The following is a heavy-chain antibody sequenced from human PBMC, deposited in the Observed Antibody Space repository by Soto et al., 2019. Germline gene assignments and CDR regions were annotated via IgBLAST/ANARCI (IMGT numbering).Heavy chain of an antibody. CDR1: GGTFSSYA. D-gene: IGHD2-15*01. V-gene: IGHV1-69*13. Sequence: SVKVSCKASGGTFSSYAISWVRQAPGQGLEWMGGIIPIFGTANYAQKFQGRVTITADESTSTAYMELSSLRSEDTAVYYCASLYCSGGSGYDEDAFDIWGQGTMVTVSS. CDR3: ASLYCSGGSGYDEDAFDI. J-gene: IGHJ3*02. CDR2: IIPIFGTA.